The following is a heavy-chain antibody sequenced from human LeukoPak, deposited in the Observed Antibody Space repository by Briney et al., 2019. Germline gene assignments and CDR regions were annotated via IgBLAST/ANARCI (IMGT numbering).Heavy chain of an antibody. CDR2: IDPSGGST. Sequence: ASVKVSCKASGYTFTSYYMLWVRQAPGQGLEWMGRIDPSGGSTSYAQKFQGRVTMTRDTSTSTVYMEPSSLRSEDTAVYYCARNSGSGFDYWGQGTLVTVSS. J-gene: IGHJ4*02. D-gene: IGHD2-15*01. CDR1: GYTFTSYY. V-gene: IGHV1-46*01. CDR3: ARNSGSGFDY.